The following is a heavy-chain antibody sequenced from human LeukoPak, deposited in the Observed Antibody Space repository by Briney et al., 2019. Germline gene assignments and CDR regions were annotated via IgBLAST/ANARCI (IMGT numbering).Heavy chain of an antibody. Sequence: ASVTVSCKASGYTFTGYYMHWVRQAPGQGLEWMGWINPNSGGTNYAQKFQGRVTMTRDTSISTAYMELSRLRSDDTAVYYCATTPTQWLVPPSYYYGMDVWGQGTTVTVSS. D-gene: IGHD6-19*01. CDR1: GYTFTGYY. J-gene: IGHJ6*02. CDR3: ATTPTQWLVPPSYYYGMDV. V-gene: IGHV1-2*02. CDR2: INPNSGGT.